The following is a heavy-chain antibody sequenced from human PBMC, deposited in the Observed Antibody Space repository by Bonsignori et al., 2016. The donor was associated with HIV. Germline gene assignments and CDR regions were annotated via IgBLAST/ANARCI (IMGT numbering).Heavy chain of an antibody. CDR2: INHSGST. Sequence: RQAPGKGLEWIGEINHSGSTNYNPSLKSRVTISVDTSKNQFSLKLSSVTAADTAVYYCARGQDIVATTYYFDYWGQGTLVTVSS. D-gene: IGHD5-12*01. V-gene: IGHV4-34*01. CDR3: ARGQDIVATTYYFDY. J-gene: IGHJ4*02.